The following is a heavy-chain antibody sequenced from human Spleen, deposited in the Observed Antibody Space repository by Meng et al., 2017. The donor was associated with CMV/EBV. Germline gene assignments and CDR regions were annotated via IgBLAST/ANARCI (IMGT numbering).Heavy chain of an antibody. D-gene: IGHD6-19*01. J-gene: IGHJ4*02. Sequence: KAYGYIFTGYYMHWVRQAPGQGLEWMGWINPNSGDTNYAQKFQGRVTMTRDTSIRTAYMELSRLRSDDTAVYYCAREVDIAVAGPFDYWGQGTLVTVSS. CDR1: GYIFTGYY. CDR3: AREVDIAVAGPFDY. V-gene: IGHV1-2*02. CDR2: INPNSGDT.